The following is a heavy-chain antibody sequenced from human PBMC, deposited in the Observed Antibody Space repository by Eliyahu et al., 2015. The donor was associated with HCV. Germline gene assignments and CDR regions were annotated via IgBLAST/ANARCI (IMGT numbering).Heavy chain of an antibody. CDR3: AKGIAAASWYAFDI. D-gene: IGHD6-13*01. J-gene: IGHJ3*02. V-gene: IGHV3-9*01. CDR2: ISWNSGSI. Sequence: EVQLVESGGGLVQPGXSLRLSCAASGFTFDDYAMHWVRQAPGKGLEWVSGISWNSGSIDYADSVKGRFTISRDNAKNSLYLQMNSLRPQDTALYYCAKGIAAASWYAFDIWGQGTMVTVSS. CDR1: GFTFDDYA.